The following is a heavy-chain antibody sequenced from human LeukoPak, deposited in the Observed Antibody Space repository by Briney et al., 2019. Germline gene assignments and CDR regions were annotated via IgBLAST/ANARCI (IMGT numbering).Heavy chain of an antibody. Sequence: SRTLSLTCAISGDSVSSNSVTWNWIRQSPSRGLEWLGRTYHRSTWYNDYAVSVRGRITVNPDTSKNQFSLHLNSVTPEDTAVYYCARRLTQYDCFDPWGQGILVTVSS. CDR1: GDSVSSNSVT. J-gene: IGHJ5*02. CDR2: TYHRSTWYN. D-gene: IGHD2-2*01. V-gene: IGHV6-1*01. CDR3: ARRLTQYDCFDP.